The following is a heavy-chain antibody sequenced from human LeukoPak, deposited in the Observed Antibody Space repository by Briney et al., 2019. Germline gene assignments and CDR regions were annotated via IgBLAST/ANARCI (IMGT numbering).Heavy chain of an antibody. CDR1: ESVCTENW. Sequence: GGSVRLSCAASESVCTENWMGWVRQAPGKGLEWVANINRDGSETYYVDSVKGRFTISRDNAKDSLYLQMNSLRAEDTAVYYCARYGYNNGLDYWGQGTLVPVSS. D-gene: IGHD5-24*01. V-gene: IGHV3-7*01. CDR3: ARYGYNNGLDY. CDR2: INRDGSET. J-gene: IGHJ4*02.